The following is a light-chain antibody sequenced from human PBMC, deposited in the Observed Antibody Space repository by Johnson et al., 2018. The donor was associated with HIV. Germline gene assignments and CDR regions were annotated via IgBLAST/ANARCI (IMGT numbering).Light chain of an antibody. J-gene: IGLJ1*01. CDR2: EIN. CDR3: GAGDRSLSAEV. V-gene: IGLV1-51*02. Sequence: QSLLTQPPSVSAAPGQKVTISCSGSSSNIGNNYISWFQHLPGSAPKLLIYEINKRPSGIPDRFSGSKSGTSATLGITGLQTGDEADYYCGAGDRSLSAEVLGTGTKVTVL. CDR1: SSNIGNNY.